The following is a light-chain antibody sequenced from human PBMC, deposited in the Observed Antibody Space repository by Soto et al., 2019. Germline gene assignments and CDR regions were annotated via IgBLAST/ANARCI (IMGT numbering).Light chain of an antibody. V-gene: IGKV3-20*01. J-gene: IGKJ1*01. CDR2: GAS. Sequence: EIVLTQSPGTLSLSPGESATLSCRASQSVSSSYLAWCQQKTGQAPRLLIYGASSRAPGIPDRFSGSGSGTDFTLTISRLEQEEYTVYYLQQYGSSPVFGQGNTVYIK. CDR3: QQYGSSPV. CDR1: QSVSSSY.